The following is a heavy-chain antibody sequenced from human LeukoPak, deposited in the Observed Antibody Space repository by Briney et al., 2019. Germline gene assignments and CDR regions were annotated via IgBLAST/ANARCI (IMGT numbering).Heavy chain of an antibody. V-gene: IGHV3-66*01. CDR3: ARGFLGYYYGGNSVHDY. D-gene: IGHD4-23*01. Sequence: PGGSLRLSCAASGFTVSSNYMSWVRQAPGKGLEWVSVIYSGGSTYYADSVKGRFTISRDNSKSTLYLQMNSLRAEDTAVYYCARGFLGYYYGGNSVHDYWGQGTLVTVSS. CDR1: GFTVSSNY. CDR2: IYSGGST. J-gene: IGHJ4*02.